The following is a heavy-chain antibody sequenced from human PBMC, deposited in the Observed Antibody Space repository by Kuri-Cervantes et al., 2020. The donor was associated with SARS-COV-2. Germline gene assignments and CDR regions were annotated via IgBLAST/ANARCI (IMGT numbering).Heavy chain of an antibody. CDR3: ARVGRAGPFDY. V-gene: IGHV4-34*01. CDR2: INHSGST. Sequence: SQTLSLTCAVYGGSFSGYYWSWIRQPPGKGLEWIGEINHSGSTNYNPSLKSRVTISVDTPKNQFSLKLSSVTAADTAVYYCARVGRAGPFDYWGQGTLVTVSS. CDR1: GGSFSGYY. J-gene: IGHJ4*02. D-gene: IGHD6-13*01.